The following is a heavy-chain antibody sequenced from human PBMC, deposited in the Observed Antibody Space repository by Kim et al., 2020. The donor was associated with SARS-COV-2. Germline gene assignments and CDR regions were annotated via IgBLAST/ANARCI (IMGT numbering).Heavy chain of an antibody. CDR3: AVTVRDPGRYYYYGMDV. J-gene: IGHJ6*02. D-gene: IGHD4-17*01. V-gene: IGHV4-59*13. CDR2: IYYSGST. Sequence: SETLSLTCTVSGRSISSYYWSWIRQPPGKGLEWIGYIYYSGSTNYNPSLKSRVTISVDTSKNQFSLKLSSVTAADTAVYYCAVTVRDPGRYYYYGMDVWGQGTTVTVSS. CDR1: GRSISSYY.